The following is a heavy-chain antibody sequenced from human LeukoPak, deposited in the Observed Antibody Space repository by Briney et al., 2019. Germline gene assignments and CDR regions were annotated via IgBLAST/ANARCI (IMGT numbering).Heavy chain of an antibody. CDR3: ARDLVYYYGSGSYDY. J-gene: IGHJ4*02. Sequence: GGSLRLSCAASGFTFSTYWMNWVRQAPGKGLEWVSYISSSGSTIYYADSVKGRFTISRDNAKNSLYLQMNSLRAEDTAVYYCARDLVYYYGSGSYDYWGQGTLVTVSS. CDR2: ISSSGSTI. D-gene: IGHD3-10*01. V-gene: IGHV3-48*04. CDR1: GFTFSTYW.